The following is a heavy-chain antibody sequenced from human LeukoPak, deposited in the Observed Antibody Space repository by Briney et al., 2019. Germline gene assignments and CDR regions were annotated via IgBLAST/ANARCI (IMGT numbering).Heavy chain of an antibody. CDR3: AKDRWLQFYYFDY. CDR1: GFTFDDYA. J-gene: IGHJ4*02. CDR2: ISWNSGSI. V-gene: IGHV3-9*01. Sequence: PGRSLRLSCAASGFTFDDYAMHWVRQAPGKGLGWVSGISWNSGSIGYADSVKGRFTISRDNAKNSLYLQMNSLRAEDTALYYCAKDRWLQFYYFDYWGQGTLVTVSS. D-gene: IGHD5-24*01.